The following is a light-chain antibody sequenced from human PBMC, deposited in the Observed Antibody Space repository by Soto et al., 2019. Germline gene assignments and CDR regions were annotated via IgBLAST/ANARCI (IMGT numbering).Light chain of an antibody. V-gene: IGKV3-20*01. Sequence: EIVLTQSPGALSLSRGERATLSCRASQSVSSSYFAWYQQKPGQAPRLLIYGASSRDTGIPDRFSGSWAGTDLILTICRLEREGCAVYYCQQYGSSHLMSTFGQGTKLEI. J-gene: IGKJ2*01. CDR3: QQYGSSHLMST. CDR1: QSVSSSY. CDR2: GAS.